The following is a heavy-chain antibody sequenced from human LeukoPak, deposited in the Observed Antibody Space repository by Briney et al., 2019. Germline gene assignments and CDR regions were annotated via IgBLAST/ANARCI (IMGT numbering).Heavy chain of an antibody. Sequence: ASVKVSSKASVYTFAIYGISWVRQAPGQGLEGMGWISVYNGNTNYAQKLQGRVTMTTDTSTSTAYMELRSLRSDDTAVYYCAREIQSRADYWGRGTLVTVSS. CDR1: VYTFAIYG. CDR3: AREIQSRADY. J-gene: IGHJ4*02. V-gene: IGHV1-18*01. CDR2: ISVYNGNT.